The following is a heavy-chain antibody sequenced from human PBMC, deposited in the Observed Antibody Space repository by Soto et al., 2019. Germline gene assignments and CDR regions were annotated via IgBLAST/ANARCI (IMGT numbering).Heavy chain of an antibody. CDR2: INAGNGNT. J-gene: IGHJ4*02. V-gene: IGHV1-3*01. CDR1: GYSFTSYA. Sequence: GASVKVSCKASGYSFTSYAMHWVRQAPGQGLEWMGWINAGNGNTKYSQKFQGRVTITRDTSATTTYMELSSLRSEDTAVYYCARAPLGIIVAPDFWGQGTLVTVSS. D-gene: IGHD3-22*01. CDR3: ARAPLGIIVAPDF.